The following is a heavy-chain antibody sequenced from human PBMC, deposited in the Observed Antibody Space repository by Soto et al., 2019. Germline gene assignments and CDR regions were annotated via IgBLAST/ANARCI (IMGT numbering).Heavy chain of an antibody. J-gene: IGHJ4*02. D-gene: IGHD3-10*01. V-gene: IGHV4-39*01. CDR2: IYYSGST. CDR1: GGSISSSSYY. CDR3: ARLEYYGSGSYKPTTFDY. Sequence: SETLSLTCTVSGGSISSSSYYWGWIRQPPGKGLEWIGSIYYSGSTYYNPSLKSRVTISVDTSKNQFSLKLSSVTAADTAVYYCARLEYYGSGSYKPTTFDYWGQGTLVTVSS.